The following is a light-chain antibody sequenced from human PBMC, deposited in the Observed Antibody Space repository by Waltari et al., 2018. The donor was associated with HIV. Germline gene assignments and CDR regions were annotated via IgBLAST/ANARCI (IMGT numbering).Light chain of an antibody. CDR2: SAS. CDR1: QHIKND. V-gene: IGKV1-39*01. CDR3: QQSHAPPWT. Sequence: DIQVTQSPSSLSAYTGATVIITCRASQHIKNDLHWYHHKPGASPRLLIYSASGLQRGVPSRITGRGSGTEFNFTISGLQSEDSATYYCQQSHAPPWTFGGGTKVEIK. J-gene: IGKJ4*01.